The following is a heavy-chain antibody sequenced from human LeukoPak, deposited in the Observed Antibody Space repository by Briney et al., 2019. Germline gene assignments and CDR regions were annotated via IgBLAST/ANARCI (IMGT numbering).Heavy chain of an antibody. J-gene: IGHJ3*02. V-gene: IGHV4-34*01. D-gene: IGHD3-16*01. CDR2: INHSGST. CDR3: ARDPLGGDAFDI. CDR1: GGSFSGYY. Sequence: SETLSLTCAVYGGSFSGYYWSWIRQPPGKGLEWIGEINHSGSTNYNPSLKSRVTISVDTSKNQFSLKLSSVTAADTAVYYCARDPLGGDAFDIWGQGTMVTVSS.